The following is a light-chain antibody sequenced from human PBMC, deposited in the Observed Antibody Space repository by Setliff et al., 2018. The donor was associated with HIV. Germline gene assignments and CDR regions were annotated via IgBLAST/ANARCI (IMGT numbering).Light chain of an antibody. Sequence: EIVLPQSPGTLSLSPGERATLSCRASRRVSSSYLAWYQQKPGQAPRLLIYGASSRATGIPDRFSGSGSGTDFTLTISRLEPEDFAVYYCQQYGSSPWTFGQGTKVDIK. V-gene: IGKV3-20*01. CDR2: GAS. CDR1: RRVSSSY. J-gene: IGKJ1*01. CDR3: QQYGSSPWT.